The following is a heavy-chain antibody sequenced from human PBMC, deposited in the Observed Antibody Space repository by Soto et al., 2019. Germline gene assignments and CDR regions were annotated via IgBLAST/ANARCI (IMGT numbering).Heavy chain of an antibody. Sequence: SETLSLTCTVSGGSISSSSYYWGWIRQPPGKGLEWIGSIYYSGSTYYNPSLKSRVTISVDTSKNQFSLKLSSVTAADTAVYYCAAGPPRSATGXFDPWGQGTLVTVSS. V-gene: IGHV4-39*01. J-gene: IGHJ5*02. D-gene: IGHD3-3*01. CDR3: AAGPPRSATGXFDP. CDR1: GGSISSSSYY. CDR2: IYYSGST.